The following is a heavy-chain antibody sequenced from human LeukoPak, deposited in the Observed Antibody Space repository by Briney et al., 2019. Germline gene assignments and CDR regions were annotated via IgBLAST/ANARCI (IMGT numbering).Heavy chain of an antibody. Sequence: SETLSLTCAVSGGSISSGGYSWSWIRQPPGKGLEWIGYIYHSGSTYYNPSLKSRVTISVDRSKNQFSLKLSSVTAADTAVYYCAGSGYYYPYYFDYGGQGTLVTVSS. V-gene: IGHV4-30-2*01. J-gene: IGHJ4*02. CDR3: AGSGYYYPYYFDY. D-gene: IGHD3-22*01. CDR2: IYHSGST. CDR1: GGSISSGGYS.